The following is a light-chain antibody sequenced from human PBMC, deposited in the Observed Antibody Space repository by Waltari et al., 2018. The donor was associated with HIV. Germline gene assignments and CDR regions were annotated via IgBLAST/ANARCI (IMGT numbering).Light chain of an antibody. J-gene: IGLJ2*01. CDR1: SSDVGSYNL. V-gene: IGLV2-23*02. CDR2: EVS. Sequence: QSALTQPAPVSGPPGQSITTSCTGTSSDVGSYNLVSWYQQHPGKAPKLMIYEVSKRPSGVSNRFSGSKSGNTASLTISGLQAEDEADYYCCSYAGSSTVVFGGGTKLTVL. CDR3: CSYAGSSTVV.